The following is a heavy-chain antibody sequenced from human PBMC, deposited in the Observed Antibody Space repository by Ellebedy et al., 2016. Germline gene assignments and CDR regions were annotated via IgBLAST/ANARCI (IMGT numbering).Heavy chain of an antibody. D-gene: IGHD3-16*02. CDR2: IWYDGSNK. J-gene: IGHJ4*02. CDR3: ARVDSDSYMITFGGVIVTPLDY. Sequence: GGSLRLXXAASGFTFSSYGMHWVRQAPGKGLEWVAVIWYDGSNKYYADSVKGRFTISRDNSKNTLYLQMNSLRAEDTAVYYCARVDSDSYMITFGGVIVTPLDYWGQGTLVTVSS. CDR1: GFTFSSYG. V-gene: IGHV3-33*01.